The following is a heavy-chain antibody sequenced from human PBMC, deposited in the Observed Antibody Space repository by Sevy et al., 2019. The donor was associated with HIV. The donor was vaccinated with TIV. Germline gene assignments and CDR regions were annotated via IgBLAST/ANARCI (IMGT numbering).Heavy chain of an antibody. Sequence: ASVKVSCKTSGYTFSTYYIYWVRQAPGQGLEWIGIFDPTGGSRSDAQRFQGRLTMTGDTSTSTAYMELSSLTSEDTAVYYCARDRDVSGNYLEYFYYAMDVWGQGTTVTVSS. CDR3: ARDRDVSGNYLEYFYYAMDV. D-gene: IGHD1-26*01. V-gene: IGHV1-46*01. J-gene: IGHJ6*02. CDR2: FDPTGGSR. CDR1: GYTFSTYY.